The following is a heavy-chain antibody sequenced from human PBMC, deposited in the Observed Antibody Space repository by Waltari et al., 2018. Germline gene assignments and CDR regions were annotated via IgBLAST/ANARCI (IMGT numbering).Heavy chain of an antibody. D-gene: IGHD6-19*01. CDR2: INSDGSST. V-gene: IGHV3-74*01. J-gene: IGHJ4*02. Sequence: EVQLVESGGGLVQPGGSLRLSCAASGFTFSRDWTHWVSQAPGKGLVWVSRINSDGSSTSYADSVKGRFTISRDNAKNTLYLQMNSLRAEDTAVYYCARDGQWLVRGRFDYWGQGTLVTVSS. CDR3: ARDGQWLVRGRFDY. CDR1: GFTFSRDW.